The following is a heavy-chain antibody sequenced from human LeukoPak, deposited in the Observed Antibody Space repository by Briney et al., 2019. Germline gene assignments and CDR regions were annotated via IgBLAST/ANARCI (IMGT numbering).Heavy chain of an antibody. Sequence: GGSLRLSCAASGFTFSTYAMSWVRQAPGKGLEGVSAASGRGDTTYYADSVKGRFTVSRDVSKNTLYLQMNSLRAEDTAVYYCAKEALDCGGHCGLFENWGQGTLVTVAS. J-gene: IGHJ4*02. CDR2: ASGRGDTT. CDR1: GFTFSTYA. D-gene: IGHD2-21*02. V-gene: IGHV3-23*01. CDR3: AKEALDCGGHCGLFEN.